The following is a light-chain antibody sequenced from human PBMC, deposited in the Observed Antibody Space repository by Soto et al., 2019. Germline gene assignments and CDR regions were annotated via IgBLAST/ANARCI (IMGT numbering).Light chain of an antibody. CDR1: QSLVYSDGKTY. CDR3: MQGTRWPPTT. J-gene: IGKJ1*01. V-gene: IGKV2-30*01. CDR2: KVS. Sequence: DVVMTQSPISLPVTLGQPASISCKSSQSLVYSDGKTYLNWFQQRPGQSPRRLIYKVSSRDSGVPDRFSGSGSGTDFTLKISRGEAEDVGVYYCMQGTRWPPTTFGEGTKVEIK.